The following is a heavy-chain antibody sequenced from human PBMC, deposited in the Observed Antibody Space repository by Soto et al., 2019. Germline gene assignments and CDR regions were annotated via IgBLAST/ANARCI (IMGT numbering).Heavy chain of an antibody. Sequence: QVQLVQSGAEVKKPGSSVKVSCKASGGTFSSYAISWVRQAPGQGLEWMGGIIPIFGTANYAQKFQGRVTITADESTSTANMELSSLRSEGTAVYYCARGRHYYDFWSGYYGGFDPWYQGTMVTVSS. CDR1: GGTFSSYA. J-gene: IGHJ5*02. CDR2: IIPIFGTA. V-gene: IGHV1-69*01. CDR3: ARGRHYYDFWSGYYGGFDP. D-gene: IGHD3-3*01.